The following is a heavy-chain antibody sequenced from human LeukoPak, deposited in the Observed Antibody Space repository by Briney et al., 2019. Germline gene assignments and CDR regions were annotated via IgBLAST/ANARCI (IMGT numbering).Heavy chain of an antibody. CDR2: IIPIFGTA. CDR3: ARGAWSSSGGLHYYYYMDV. D-gene: IGHD6-6*01. J-gene: IGHJ6*03. V-gene: IGHV1-69*05. Sequence: GASVKVSCKASGGTFGSYAISWVRQAPGQGLEWMGGIIPIFGTANYAQKFQGRVTITTDESTSTAYMELSSLRSEDTAVYYCARGAWSSSGGLHYYYYMDVWGKGTTVTVSS. CDR1: GGTFGSYA.